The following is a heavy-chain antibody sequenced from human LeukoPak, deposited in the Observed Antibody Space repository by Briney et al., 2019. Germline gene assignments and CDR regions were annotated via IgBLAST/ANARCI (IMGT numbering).Heavy chain of an antibody. V-gene: IGHV1-18*01. CDR3: ARVTELEYSSGRERAYDY. J-gene: IGHJ4*02. D-gene: IGHD6-19*01. CDR1: SXG. CDR2: ISAYNGNT. Sequence: SXGISWVRQAPGQGLEWMGWISAYNGNTNYAQKLQGRVTMTTDTSTSTAYMELRSLRSDDTAVYYCARVTELEYSSGRERAYDYWGQGTLVTVSS.